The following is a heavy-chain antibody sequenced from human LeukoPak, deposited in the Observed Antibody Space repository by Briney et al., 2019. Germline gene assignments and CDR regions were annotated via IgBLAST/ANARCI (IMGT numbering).Heavy chain of an antibody. D-gene: IGHD6-6*01. CDR3: ARVRALPARPGYYFDY. V-gene: IGHV1-2*02. CDR2: INPNSGGT. CDR1: GYIFTTYG. Sequence: ASVKVSCKASGYIFTTYGISWVRQARGQGLEWMGWINPNSGGTNYAQKFQGRVTMTRDTSISTAYMELSRLRSDDTAVYYCARVRALPARPGYYFDYWGQGTLVTVSS. J-gene: IGHJ4*02.